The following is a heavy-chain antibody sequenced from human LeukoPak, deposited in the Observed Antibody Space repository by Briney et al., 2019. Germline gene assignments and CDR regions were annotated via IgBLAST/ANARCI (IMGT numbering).Heavy chain of an antibody. Sequence: GGSLRLSCAASGFTVSSNYMSWVRQAPGKGLEWVSYISSTGNTIYYADSVKGRFTISRDNAKNSLYLQMSSLRAVDAAVYYCATTSGADDYWGQGTLVTVSS. CDR1: GFTVSSNY. D-gene: IGHD3-16*01. J-gene: IGHJ4*02. CDR3: ATTSGADDY. V-gene: IGHV3-11*04. CDR2: ISSTGNTI.